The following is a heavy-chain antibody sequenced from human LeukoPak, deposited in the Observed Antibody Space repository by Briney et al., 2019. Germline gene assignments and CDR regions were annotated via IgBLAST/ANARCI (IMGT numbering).Heavy chain of an antibody. V-gene: IGHV3-33*01. CDR1: GFTFSSFG. CDR2: IWYDGSNK. D-gene: IGHD5-18*01. J-gene: IGHJ4*02. CDR3: ARDRAGYSSAFDY. Sequence: GGSLRLSCAAAGFTFSSFGMHWVAQAPGKGLGGGAVIWYDGSNKYYADSVKGRFTISRDNSKNTLYLQMNSLRAEDTAVYYCARDRAGYSSAFDYWGQGTLVTVSS.